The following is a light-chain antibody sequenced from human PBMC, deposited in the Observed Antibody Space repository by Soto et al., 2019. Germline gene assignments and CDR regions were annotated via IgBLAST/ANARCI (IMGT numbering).Light chain of an antibody. Sequence: IHMTESPATLSGSVADRVTITCRASQTISSWLAWYQQKPGKAPKLLIYKASTLKSGVPSRFSGSGSGTEFTLTISSLQPDDFATYCCQQYNSYSVAFGQGTKVDIK. CDR3: QQYNSYSVA. CDR2: KAS. V-gene: IGKV1-5*03. J-gene: IGKJ1*01. CDR1: QTISSW.